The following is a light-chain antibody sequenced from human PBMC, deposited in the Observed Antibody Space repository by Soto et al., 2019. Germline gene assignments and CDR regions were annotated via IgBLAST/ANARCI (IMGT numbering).Light chain of an antibody. CDR1: SRDVGGYNY. J-gene: IGLJ1*01. CDR3: SSYTSSSTYV. CDR2: DVS. Sequence: QSVLTQPASVSGSPGQSITISCTGTSRDVGGYNYVSWYQQHPGKAPKLMIYDVSNRPSGVSNRFSGSKSGNTASLTISGLQAKDEADYYCSSYTSSSTYVFGTGTKVTVL. V-gene: IGLV2-14*01.